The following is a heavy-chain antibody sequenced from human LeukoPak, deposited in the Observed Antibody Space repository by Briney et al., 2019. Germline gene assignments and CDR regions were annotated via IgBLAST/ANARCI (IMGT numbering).Heavy chain of an antibody. J-gene: IGHJ2*01. CDR1: GFTLSSFG. D-gene: IGHD5-18*01. CDR3: AKDADTATIIYGYFDL. CDR2: ITYDGSNT. V-gene: IGHV3-30*18. Sequence: GRSLRLSCTASGFTLSSFGMHWFRQAPGKGLVWWTVITYDGSNTYYADSVKGRFTISIDTSKNNLSLQLNSLSTADTAVYYCAKDADTATIIYGYFDLWGRGTLVTVSS.